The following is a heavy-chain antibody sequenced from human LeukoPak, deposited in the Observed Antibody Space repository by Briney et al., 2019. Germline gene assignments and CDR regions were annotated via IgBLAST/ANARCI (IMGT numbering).Heavy chain of an antibody. Sequence: GGSLRLSWEASGFTFSKYWMHWVRQPPGKGLMWVSQISTDGSQTFYADSVKGRFTISRDNAQNTLFLQMDSLRPEDTAVYYCVRSLRSADFWGQGTLVTVSS. CDR3: VRSLRSADF. CDR1: GFTFSKYW. J-gene: IGHJ4*02. V-gene: IGHV3-74*01. CDR2: ISTDGSQT.